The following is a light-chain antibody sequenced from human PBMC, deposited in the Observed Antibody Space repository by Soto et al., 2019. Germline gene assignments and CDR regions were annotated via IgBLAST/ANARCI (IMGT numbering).Light chain of an antibody. V-gene: IGKV3-20*01. Sequence: EIVLTQSPGTLSLSPGERATLSCRASQSVSSSYLAWYQQKPGQAPRPLIFDASTRATGIPARFSGSGSGTEFTLTISRLEPEDFAVYYCQQYDKWFSITFGQGTRLEIK. CDR2: DAS. CDR3: QQYDKWFSIT. CDR1: QSVSSSY. J-gene: IGKJ5*01.